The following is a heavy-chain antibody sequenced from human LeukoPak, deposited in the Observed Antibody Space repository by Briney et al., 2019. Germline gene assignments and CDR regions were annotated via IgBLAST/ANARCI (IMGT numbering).Heavy chain of an antibody. V-gene: IGHV1-18*01. Sequence: ASVKVSCKASGYDSTTYGLTWVRQAPGQGLEWMGWISGNGDNTKYVEEFQGRVTMTTDTSTSTAYMELRSLRSDDTAVYYCARVHGYYIGLYYLDYWGQGTLVTVSS. CDR1: GYDSTTYG. CDR3: ARVHGYYIGLYYLDY. J-gene: IGHJ4*02. CDR2: ISGNGDNT. D-gene: IGHD1-26*01.